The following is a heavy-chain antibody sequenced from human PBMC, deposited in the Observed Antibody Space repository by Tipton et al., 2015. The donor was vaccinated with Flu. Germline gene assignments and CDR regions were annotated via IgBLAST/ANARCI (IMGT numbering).Heavy chain of an antibody. J-gene: IGHJ6*02. CDR1: GYTFTSYD. Sequence: QLVQSGAEVKKPGASVKVSCKASGYTFTSYDINWVRQATGQGLEWMGWMNPNSGNTGYAQKFQGRVTMTRNNSISTAYMEVSSLRSEDTAVYYCAGGGKGYFDWLLSNYYYGMDVWGQGTTVTVSS. CDR3: AGGGKGYFDWLLSNYYYGMDV. D-gene: IGHD3-9*01. V-gene: IGHV1-8*02. CDR2: MNPNSGNT.